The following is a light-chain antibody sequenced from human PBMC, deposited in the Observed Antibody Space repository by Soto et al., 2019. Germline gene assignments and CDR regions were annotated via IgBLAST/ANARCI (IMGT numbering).Light chain of an antibody. Sequence: ETVLTQSPGTLSLSPGERATLSCRASQTIRSNYLAWYRQTPGQAPRLLIYGASNRATGIADRFSGSGSGTEFTLILSRLGPEDFALYYCQQYGSSPWTFGQGTKVEIK. CDR1: QTIRSNY. J-gene: IGKJ1*01. CDR2: GAS. V-gene: IGKV3-20*01. CDR3: QQYGSSPWT.